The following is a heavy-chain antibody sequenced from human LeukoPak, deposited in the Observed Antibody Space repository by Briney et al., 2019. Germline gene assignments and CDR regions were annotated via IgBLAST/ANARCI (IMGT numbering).Heavy chain of an antibody. D-gene: IGHD6-6*01. CDR2: ISSEGIA. CDR3: ARGSSFHNH. J-gene: IGHJ5*02. V-gene: IGHV3-20*01. Sequence: GGSLRLSCAASGFKFDDYGMTWVRQTPGKGLEWVSGISSEGIAGYAGSVKGRFTISRDNAKNSLFLQMNSLRAEDTAFYHCARGSSFHNHWGQGTLVTVSS. CDR1: GFKFDDYG.